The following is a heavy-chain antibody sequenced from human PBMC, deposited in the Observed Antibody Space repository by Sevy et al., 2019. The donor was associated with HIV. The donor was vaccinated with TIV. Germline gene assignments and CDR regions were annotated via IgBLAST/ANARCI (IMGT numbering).Heavy chain of an antibody. CDR1: GYTFTSYA. Sequence: ASVKVSCKASGYTFTSYAMNWVRQAPGQGLEWMGWINTNTGNPTYAQGFTGRFVFFLDTSVSTAYLQISSLKAEDTAVYYCARDSQQWLVSAEYFQHWGQGTLVTVSS. V-gene: IGHV7-4-1*02. J-gene: IGHJ1*01. D-gene: IGHD6-19*01. CDR2: INTNTGNP. CDR3: ARDSQQWLVSAEYFQH.